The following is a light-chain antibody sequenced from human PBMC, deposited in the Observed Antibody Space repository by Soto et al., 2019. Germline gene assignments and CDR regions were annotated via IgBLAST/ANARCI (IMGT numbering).Light chain of an antibody. V-gene: IGKV3-11*01. J-gene: IGKJ5*01. CDR2: DAS. CDR3: QQRSNWPGIT. Sequence: EIVFTQSPATLSLSPGERAPLSCRASQSVTNYLAWYQQKPGQAPRLLIYDASNRATGIPARFSGSGSGTDFTLTISSPETEDFAVYYCQQRSNWPGITFGQGTRLEIK. CDR1: QSVTNY.